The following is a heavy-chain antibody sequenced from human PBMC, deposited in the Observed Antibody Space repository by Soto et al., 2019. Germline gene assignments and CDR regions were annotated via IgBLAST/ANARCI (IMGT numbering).Heavy chain of an antibody. CDR1: GGSISSDNW. Sequence: SETLSLTCAVSGGSISSDNWWNWVRQPPGKGLDWIGEIYHTGSTNYNPSLKSRVTISVDKSKNQFSLKLTSVTAADTAVYYCARGAYDSSGYYRRDAFDIWGQGTMVT. CDR3: ARGAYDSSGYYRRDAFDI. J-gene: IGHJ3*02. CDR2: IYHTGST. D-gene: IGHD3-22*01. V-gene: IGHV4-4*02.